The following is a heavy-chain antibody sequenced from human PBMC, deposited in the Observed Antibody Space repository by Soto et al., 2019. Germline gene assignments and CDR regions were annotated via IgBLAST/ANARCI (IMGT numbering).Heavy chain of an antibody. Sequence: ASAKVSCKASGYTFTSYGISWVRQAPGQGLEWMGWISAYNGNTNYAQKLQGRVTMTTDTSTSTAYMELRSLRSDDTAIYYCARSWYCSGGSCYSDYWGQGTLVTVSS. CDR1: GYTFTSYG. CDR2: ISAYNGNT. CDR3: ARSWYCSGGSCYSDY. V-gene: IGHV1-18*01. J-gene: IGHJ4*02. D-gene: IGHD2-15*01.